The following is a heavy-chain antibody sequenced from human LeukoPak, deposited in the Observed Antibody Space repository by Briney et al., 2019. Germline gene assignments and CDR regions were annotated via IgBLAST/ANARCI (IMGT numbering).Heavy chain of an antibody. Sequence: ASVKVSCKASGYTFTSYDINWVRQATGQGLEWMGWMNPNSGNTGYAQKFQGRVTITRNTSISTAYMELSSLRSEDTAVYYCARGKIIWRLFDYWGQGTLATVSS. J-gene: IGHJ4*02. CDR2: MNPNSGNT. D-gene: IGHD3-16*01. CDR1: GYTFTSYD. CDR3: ARGKIIWRLFDY. V-gene: IGHV1-8*03.